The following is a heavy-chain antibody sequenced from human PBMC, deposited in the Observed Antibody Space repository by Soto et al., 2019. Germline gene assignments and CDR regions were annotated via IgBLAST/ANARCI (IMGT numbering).Heavy chain of an antibody. CDR3: ARDSSGYYWFDP. J-gene: IGHJ5*02. V-gene: IGHV4-38-2*02. CDR2: IYHSGTT. D-gene: IGHD3-22*01. Sequence: SETLSLTCAVSGFSISSGYFWGWIRQPPGKGPEWLGSIYHSGTTYYNPSVRGRVTISVDTSKNQFSLKMSSVTAADTAVYYCARDSSGYYWFDPWGQGTLVTVSS. CDR1: GFSISSGYF.